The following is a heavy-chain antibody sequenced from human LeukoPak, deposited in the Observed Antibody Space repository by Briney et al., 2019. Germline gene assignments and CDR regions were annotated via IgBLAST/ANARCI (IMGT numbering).Heavy chain of an antibody. Sequence: GGSLRLSCAASGFTFSGYSMNWVRQAPGKGLEWVSSISSSSSYIYYADSVKGRFTISRDNAKNPLYLQMNSLRAEDTAVYYCARVKDKCLQTYYFDYWGQGTLVTVSS. V-gene: IGHV3-21*01. CDR3: ARVKDKCLQTYYFDY. D-gene: IGHD4-11*01. J-gene: IGHJ4*02. CDR1: GFTFSGYS. CDR2: ISSSSSYI.